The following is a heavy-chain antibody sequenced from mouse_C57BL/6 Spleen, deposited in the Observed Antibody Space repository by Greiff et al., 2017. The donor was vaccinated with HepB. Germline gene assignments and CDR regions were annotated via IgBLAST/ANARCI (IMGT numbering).Heavy chain of an antibody. D-gene: IGHD2-2*01. V-gene: IGHV5-17*01. J-gene: IGHJ4*01. CDR1: GFTFSDYG. CDR3: ARPSHYGYDYAMDY. Sequence: EVQLQESGGGLVKPGGSLKLSCAASGFTFSDYGMHWVRQAPEKGLEWVAYISSGSSTIYYADTVKGRFTISRDNAKNTLFLQMTSLRSEDTAMYYCARPSHYGYDYAMDYWGQGTSVTVPS. CDR2: ISSGSSTI.